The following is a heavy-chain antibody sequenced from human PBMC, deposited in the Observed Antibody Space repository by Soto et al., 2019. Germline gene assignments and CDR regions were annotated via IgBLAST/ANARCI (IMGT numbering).Heavy chain of an antibody. Sequence: QITLKESGPTLVKPTQTLTLTCTFSGFSLSTSGVGVGWIRQPPGKALEWLVLIYWDDDKRYSSSLKSRLTITKDTSKNQLVLTMTIMDPVDTAKYYCAHRVSYSSGVNWFDPWGQGTLVTVSS. CDR1: GFSLSTSGVG. D-gene: IGHD6-19*01. V-gene: IGHV2-5*02. J-gene: IGHJ5*02. CDR3: AHRVSYSSGVNWFDP. CDR2: IYWDDDK.